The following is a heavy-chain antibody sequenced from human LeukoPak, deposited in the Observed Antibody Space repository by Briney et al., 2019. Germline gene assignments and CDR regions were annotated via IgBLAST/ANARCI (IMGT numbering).Heavy chain of an antibody. D-gene: IGHD3-3*01. V-gene: IGHV3-30*03. CDR3: ARDDYFGVLAY. CDR2: ISYDGTNK. CDR1: GFTFSSYS. Sequence: GGSLRLSCAASGFTFSSYSMNWVRQAPGKGLEWVAVISYDGTNKYFADSVKGRFTISRDNSENTLYLQMNSLRTEDTALYYCARDDYFGVLAYWGQGTLVTVSS. J-gene: IGHJ4*02.